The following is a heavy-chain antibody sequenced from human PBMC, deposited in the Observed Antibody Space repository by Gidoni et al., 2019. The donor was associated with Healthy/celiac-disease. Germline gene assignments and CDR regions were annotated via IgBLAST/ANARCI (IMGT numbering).Heavy chain of an antibody. J-gene: IGHJ4*02. CDR2: IKQDGSEK. Sequence: EVQLVESGGGLVQPGGSLRLSCSASGSTVSSYWMSWVRQAPGKGREWVANIKQDGSEKYYVDSVKGRFTISRDNAKNSLYLQMNSLRAEDTAVYYCARGDGDYEVYYFDYWGQGTLVTVSS. CDR3: ARGDGDYEVYYFDY. D-gene: IGHD4-17*01. V-gene: IGHV3-7*01. CDR1: GSTVSSYW.